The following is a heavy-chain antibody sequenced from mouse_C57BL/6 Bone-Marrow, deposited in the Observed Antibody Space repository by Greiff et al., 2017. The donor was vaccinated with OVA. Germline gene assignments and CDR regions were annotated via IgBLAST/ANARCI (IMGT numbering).Heavy chain of an antibody. D-gene: IGHD1-1*01. CDR3: TIYYYGSSHFDY. CDR2: IDPENGDT. CDR1: GFNIKDDY. V-gene: IGHV14-4*01. J-gene: IGHJ2*01. Sequence: EVKLLESGAELVRPGASVKLSCTASGFNIKDDYMHWVKQRPEQGLEWIGWIDPENGDTEYASKFQGKATITADTSSNTAYLQLSSLTSEDTAVYYCTIYYYGSSHFDYWGQGTTLTVSS.